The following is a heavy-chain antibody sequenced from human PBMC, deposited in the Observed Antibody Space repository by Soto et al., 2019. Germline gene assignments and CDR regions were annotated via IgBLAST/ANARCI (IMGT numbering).Heavy chain of an antibody. CDR2: ISGSGGST. CDR3: ARGKPWTYYDFWSGYRDSQAQYYFDY. V-gene: IGHV3-23*01. D-gene: IGHD3-3*01. CDR1: GFTFSSYA. Sequence: GGSLRLSCAASGFTFSSYAMSWVRQAPGKGLEWVSAISGSGGSTYYADSVKGRFTISRDNSKNTLYLQMNSLRAEDTAVYYCARGKPWTYYDFWSGYRDSQAQYYFDYWGQGTLVTVSS. J-gene: IGHJ4*02.